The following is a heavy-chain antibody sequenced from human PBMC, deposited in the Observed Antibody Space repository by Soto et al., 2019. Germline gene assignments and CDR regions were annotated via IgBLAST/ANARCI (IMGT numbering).Heavy chain of an antibody. D-gene: IGHD2-21*02. CDR3: ASSIVVVTALDY. CDR2: INAGNGNP. Sequence: QVQLVQSGAEEKKPGASVKVSCKASGYTFTSYAMHWVRQAPGQRLEWMGWINAGNGNPKYSQKFQGRATITRDTSAGAAYMDLSSLRSEDTPVYYCASSIVVVTALDYWGQGTLVTVS. V-gene: IGHV1-3*05. J-gene: IGHJ4*02. CDR1: GYTFTSYA.